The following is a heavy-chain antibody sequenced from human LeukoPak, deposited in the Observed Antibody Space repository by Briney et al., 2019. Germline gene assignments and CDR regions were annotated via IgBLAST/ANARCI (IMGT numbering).Heavy chain of an antibody. CDR1: GFSFSNYW. V-gene: IGHV3-7*03. CDR2: MNQDETET. Sequence: GGSLRLSCTVSGFSFSNYWMSWVRQAPGKGLEWMANMNQDETETNYVDSVEGRFIISRDNAKNSLFLRMNSLRVEDTAMYYCARVRSPPEDNSNYRPVDYWGQGILVTVSS. J-gene: IGHJ4*02. CDR3: ARVRSPPEDNSNYRPVDY. D-gene: IGHD1-1*01.